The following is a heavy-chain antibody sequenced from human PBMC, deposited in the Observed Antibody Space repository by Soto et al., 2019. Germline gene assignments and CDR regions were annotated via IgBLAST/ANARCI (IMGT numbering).Heavy chain of an antibody. J-gene: IGHJ5*02. CDR2: IHYSGTI. V-gene: IGHV4-31*03. CDR1: GGSTSSGDYY. CDR3: PRALVGPKWGS. Sequence: QVQLQESGPGLVKPSQTLSLTCIVSGGSTSSGDYYRSWIRQYPGKGLEWIGSIHYSGTIYYNPSLRSRATISVDTSTSNFPLKLGSVTAADTPVYYCPRALVGPKWGSWGRGTLVT. D-gene: IGHD3-16*01.